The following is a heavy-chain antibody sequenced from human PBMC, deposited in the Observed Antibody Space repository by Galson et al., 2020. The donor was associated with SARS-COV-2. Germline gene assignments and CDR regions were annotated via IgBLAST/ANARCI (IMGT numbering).Heavy chain of an antibody. V-gene: IGHV4-61*02. J-gene: IGHJ4*02. CDR2: LYTSGST. Sequence: SETLSLTCTVSGGSISSGSYYWSWIRQPAGEGLEWIGRLYTSGSTNYNPSLKSRVTISVDTSKNQFSLKLSSVTAADTAVYYCAREDRNGDGADYWGQGTLVTVSS. D-gene: IGHD4-17*01. CDR3: AREDRNGDGADY. CDR1: GGSISSGSYY.